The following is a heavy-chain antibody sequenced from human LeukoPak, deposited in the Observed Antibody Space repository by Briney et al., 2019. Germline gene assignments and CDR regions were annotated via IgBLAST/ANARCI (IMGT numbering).Heavy chain of an antibody. J-gene: IGHJ4*02. CDR1: GFTFSMFG. V-gene: IGHV3-64D*06. CDR2: ISNNGGRT. Sequence: GGSLRLSCSASGFTFSMFGLHWARQAPGKGLEFLSTISNNGGRTYYADSEKGRFTISRDNSKNTLYLQMSSLRTEDTAVYYCVKDDSYYYGSGIFPYWGQGTLVTVSS. D-gene: IGHD3-10*01. CDR3: VKDDSYYYGSGIFPY.